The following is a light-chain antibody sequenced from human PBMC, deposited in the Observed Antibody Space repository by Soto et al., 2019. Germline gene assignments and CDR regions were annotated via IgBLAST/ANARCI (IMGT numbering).Light chain of an antibody. J-gene: IGLJ1*01. CDR2: DVS. Sequence: QSVLNQPASVSGSPGQSIAISRPRNSSDVGGYDYVSWYPQHPGKAPKLMISDVSNRPSGGSNRFSGSKSGHTASLTISGLRAEDGAVYYGSSYTGSSTHVLGSGTKVTVL. CDR3: SSYTGSSTHV. CDR1: SSDVGGYDY. V-gene: IGLV2-14*03.